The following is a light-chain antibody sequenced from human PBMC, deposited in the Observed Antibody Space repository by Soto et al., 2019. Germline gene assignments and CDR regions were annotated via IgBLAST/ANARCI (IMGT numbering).Light chain of an antibody. CDR1: QSVTSH. CDR3: QQYNNWPPYT. V-gene: IGKV3D-15*01. CDR2: SAS. J-gene: IGKJ2*01. Sequence: EIVMTQSPATLSAPLGGRATLSCRATQSVTSHLAWYQQKPGQAPRLLIYSASTRASGIPARFSGSGSGTEFTLTISSLQSEDFAVYYCQQYNNWPPYTFGQGTKLEIE.